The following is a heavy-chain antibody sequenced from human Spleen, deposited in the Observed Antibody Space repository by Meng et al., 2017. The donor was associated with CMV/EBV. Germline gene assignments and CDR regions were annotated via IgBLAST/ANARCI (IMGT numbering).Heavy chain of an antibody. J-gene: IGHJ5*02. D-gene: IGHD3-3*01. CDR1: FNFSSYA. CDR3: ARDGVAGFWSGGNWFDP. V-gene: IGHV3-30-3*01. Sequence: FNFSSYAMHWVRQAPGKGLEWVAVISYDGSNKYYADSVKGRFTISRDNSKNTLYLQMNSLRAEDTAVYYCARDGVAGFWSGGNWFDPWGQGTLVTVSS. CDR2: ISYDGSNK.